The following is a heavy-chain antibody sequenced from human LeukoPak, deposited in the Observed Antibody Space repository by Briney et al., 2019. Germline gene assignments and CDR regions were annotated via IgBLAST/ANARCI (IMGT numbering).Heavy chain of an antibody. CDR2: IIPILGIA. D-gene: IGHD7-27*01. J-gene: IGHJ4*02. Sequence: SVKVSCKASGGTFSSYAISWVRQAPGQGLEWMGRIIPILGIANYAQKFQGRVTITADKSTSTAYMELSSLRSEDTAVYYCARDGTGDYFDYWGQGTLATVSS. V-gene: IGHV1-69*04. CDR1: GGTFSSYA. CDR3: ARDGTGDYFDY.